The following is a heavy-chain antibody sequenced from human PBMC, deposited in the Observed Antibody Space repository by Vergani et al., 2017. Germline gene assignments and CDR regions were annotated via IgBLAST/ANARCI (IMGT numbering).Heavy chain of an antibody. V-gene: IGHV3-23*01. CDR3: AVDYNIRGALHY. CDR1: GFTFNIYA. Sequence: EVRLLESGGGLVQPGGSLRLSCAASGFTFNIYAMSWVRQAPGKGLEWVSTITYNGGRPYYADSVTGRFTISSDNAKNTLFLQLKTLRAEDTGVYYCAVDYNIRGALHYWVEGSLVAVCS. J-gene: IGHJ4*02. CDR2: ITYNGGRP. D-gene: IGHD4/OR15-4a*01.